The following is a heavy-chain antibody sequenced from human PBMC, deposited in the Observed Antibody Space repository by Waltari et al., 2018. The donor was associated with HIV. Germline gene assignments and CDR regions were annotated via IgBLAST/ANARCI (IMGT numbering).Heavy chain of an antibody. Sequence: QVQLQESGPGLVKPSQTLSLTCTVSGGSISSGSYYWSWIRQPAGKGLEWIGRIYTSGSTNYNPSLKSRVTISVDTSKNQFSLKLSSVTAADTAVYYCASLPYYYDSSGYYRGAFDIWGQGTMVTVSS. D-gene: IGHD3-22*01. CDR1: GGSISSGSYY. CDR3: ASLPYYYDSSGYYRGAFDI. J-gene: IGHJ3*02. V-gene: IGHV4-61*02. CDR2: IYTSGST.